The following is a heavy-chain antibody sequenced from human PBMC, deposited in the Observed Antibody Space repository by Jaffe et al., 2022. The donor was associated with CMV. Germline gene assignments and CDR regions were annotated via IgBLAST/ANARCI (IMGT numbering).Heavy chain of an antibody. CDR1: GYTFAGYY. D-gene: IGHD2-15*01. V-gene: IGHV1-2*02. CDR3: ARRLHANGGNQFDY. Sequence: QVQLMQSGAEVKKAGASVKVSCKTSGYTFAGYYMHWVRQAPGQGLEWMGWINPASAGANYAPKFQGRVTMTRDTSISTAYLEVTGLTSDDTAVYYCARRLHANGGNQFDYWGQGTLVTVSS. J-gene: IGHJ4*02. CDR2: INPASAGA.